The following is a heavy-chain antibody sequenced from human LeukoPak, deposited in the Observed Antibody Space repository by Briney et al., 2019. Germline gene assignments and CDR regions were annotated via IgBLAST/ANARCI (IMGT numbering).Heavy chain of an antibody. D-gene: IGHD6-25*01. Sequence: PGGSLRLSCAASGFTFSNAWMSWVRQAPGRGLEWVGRIKSKADGGTTDYAAPVKGRFTISRDDSENTLYLQMNSLKTEDTAVYYCTSYGSGSFHKWGQGTLVIVSS. CDR2: IKSKADGGTT. CDR3: TSYGSGSFHK. J-gene: IGHJ1*01. CDR1: GFTFSNAW. V-gene: IGHV3-15*01.